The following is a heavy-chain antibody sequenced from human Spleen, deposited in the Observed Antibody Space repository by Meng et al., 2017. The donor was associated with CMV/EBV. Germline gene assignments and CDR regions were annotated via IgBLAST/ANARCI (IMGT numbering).Heavy chain of an antibody. CDR2: IGTAGDT. D-gene: IGHD2-15*01. Sequence: GESLKISCAASGFTFSSFDMHWVRQATGKGLEWVSAIGTAGDTYYTGSVKGRFTISRDNSKSTLYLQMNSLRAEDTSVYYCARNGPWLGVVVERYYLDCWGQGTLVT. CDR1: GFTFSSFD. J-gene: IGHJ4*02. V-gene: IGHV3-13*01. CDR3: ARNGPWLGVVVERYYLDC.